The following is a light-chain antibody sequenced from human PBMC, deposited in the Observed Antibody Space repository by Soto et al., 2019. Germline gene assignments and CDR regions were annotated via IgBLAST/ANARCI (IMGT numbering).Light chain of an antibody. V-gene: IGLV2-23*01. CDR1: SRGVENYNL. Sequence: QSALTQPASVSGSPGQSITLSCTRTSRGVENYNLVSWYQHRPGKAPKLIIYEGSQRPSGVSDRFSGSKSGNTASLTISGLRAEDEADYYCSSYAGAVVFGGGTKLTVL. CDR2: EGS. CDR3: SSYAGAVV. J-gene: IGLJ2*01.